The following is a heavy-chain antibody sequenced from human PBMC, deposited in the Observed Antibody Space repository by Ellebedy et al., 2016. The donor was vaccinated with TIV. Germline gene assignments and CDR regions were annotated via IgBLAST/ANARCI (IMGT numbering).Heavy chain of an antibody. CDR2: IYYSGST. J-gene: IGHJ4*02. CDR3: ARHGDDSVDY. V-gene: IGHV4-59*01. D-gene: IGHD7-27*01. CDR1: GGSFSGYY. Sequence: SETLSLXCAVYGGSFSGYYWSWIRQPPGKGLEWIGYIYYSGSTNYNPSLKSRVTISVDTSKNQFSLKLSSVTAADTAVYYCARHGDDSVDYWGQGTLVTVSS.